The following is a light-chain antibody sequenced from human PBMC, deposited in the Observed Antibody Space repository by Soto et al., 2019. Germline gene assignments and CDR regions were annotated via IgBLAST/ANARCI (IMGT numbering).Light chain of an antibody. CDR3: QQAASFPFT. CDR1: QPIKTW. Sequence: DIQLTQSPASVSAAVGDRINISCRASQPIKTWLAWYQQKPGKGPKLLIYTASTLETGVPSRFSGSGSGTDFTLTISSMPPEDAAIYSCQQAASFPFTFGPGAKV. J-gene: IGKJ3*01. V-gene: IGKV1-12*02. CDR2: TAS.